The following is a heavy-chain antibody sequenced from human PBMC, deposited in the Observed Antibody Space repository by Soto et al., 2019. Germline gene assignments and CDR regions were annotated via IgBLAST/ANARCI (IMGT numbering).Heavy chain of an antibody. V-gene: IGHV1-3*01. CDR2: INAGNGYT. CDR1: GYTFANYA. J-gene: IGHJ6*02. D-gene: IGHD2-2*01. Sequence: QVKLVQSGAEVREPGASVKVSCKASGYTFANYAIHWVRQAPGQRLEWMGWINAGNGYTKYSQKFQGRVTITRDTSASTAYMDLSSLRSEDTAVYYCARGYCSSISCYYYGMDVWGQGTTVTVSS. CDR3: ARGYCSSISCYYYGMDV.